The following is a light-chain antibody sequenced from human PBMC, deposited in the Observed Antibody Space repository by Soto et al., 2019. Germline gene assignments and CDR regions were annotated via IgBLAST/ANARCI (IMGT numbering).Light chain of an antibody. CDR2: DDS. Sequence: SYELSHPPSVSLAPGHTARITCGGNNIGSKSVHWYQQKPGQAPVLVVYDDSDRPSGIPERFSGSNSGNTATLTISRVEAGDEAEYYCQVWDSSSDHLYVFGTGTKVTVL. CDR1: NIGSKS. V-gene: IGLV3-21*02. CDR3: QVWDSSSDHLYV. J-gene: IGLJ1*01.